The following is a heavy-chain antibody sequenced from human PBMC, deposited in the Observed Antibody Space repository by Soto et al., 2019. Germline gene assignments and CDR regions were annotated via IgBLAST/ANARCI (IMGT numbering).Heavy chain of an antibody. CDR1: GGSFSGYY. CDR2: INHSGST. CDR3: ARVLLLRVWYFDL. V-gene: IGHV4-34*01. J-gene: IGHJ2*01. D-gene: IGHD2-15*01. Sequence: QVQLQQWGAGLLKPSETLSLTCAVYGGSFSGYYWSWIRQPPGKGLEWIGEINHSGSTNYNQSLKSRVTISVDTSKNQFSLKLSSVTAADTAVYYCARVLLLRVWYFDLWGRGTLVTVSS.